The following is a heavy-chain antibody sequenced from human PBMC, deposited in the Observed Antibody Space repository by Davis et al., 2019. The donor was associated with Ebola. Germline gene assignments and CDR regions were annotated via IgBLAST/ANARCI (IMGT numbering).Heavy chain of an antibody. CDR3: ARTAFWSGYYNNWFDP. D-gene: IGHD3-3*01. Sequence: SETLSLTCTVSGGSISSGGYYWSWIRQHPGKGLEWIGYIYYSGSTYYNPSLKSRVTISVDTSKNQFSLKLSSVTAADTAVYYCARTAFWSGYYNNWFDPWGQGTLVTVSS. V-gene: IGHV4-31*03. CDR1: GGSISSGGYY. J-gene: IGHJ5*02. CDR2: IYYSGST.